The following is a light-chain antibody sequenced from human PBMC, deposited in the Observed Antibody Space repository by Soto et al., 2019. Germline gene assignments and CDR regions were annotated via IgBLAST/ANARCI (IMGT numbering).Light chain of an antibody. CDR3: CSYGDSRAV. Sequence: QSALTQPASVSGSPGHSLTISCTGTSSDVGYYDLVSWYQHHPGKAPKLIIFEGSKRPSGVSTRFSGSKSGNTASLTISGLQAEDEADYYCCSYGDSRAVFGGGTQLTVL. CDR2: EGS. V-gene: IGLV2-23*01. CDR1: SSDVGYYDL. J-gene: IGLJ2*01.